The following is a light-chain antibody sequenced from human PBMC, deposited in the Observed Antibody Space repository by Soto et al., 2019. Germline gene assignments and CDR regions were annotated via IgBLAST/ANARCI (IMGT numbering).Light chain of an antibody. Sequence: VLTQSPATLSLSPGERATLSCRASQSVSSYLAWYQQKPGQAPRLLIFDTSNRATGIPARFSGSGYGTDFTLTISSLEPEDFASYYCQQRTNWPFTFGGGTKVEIK. J-gene: IGKJ4*01. CDR3: QQRTNWPFT. CDR2: DTS. CDR1: QSVSSY. V-gene: IGKV3-11*01.